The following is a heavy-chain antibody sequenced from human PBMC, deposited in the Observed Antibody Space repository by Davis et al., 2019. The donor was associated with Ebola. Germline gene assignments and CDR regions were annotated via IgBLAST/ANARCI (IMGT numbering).Heavy chain of an antibody. V-gene: IGHV4-4*02. CDR3: ARHCSSTSCSYFDY. Sequence: SETLSLTCAVSGGSISSSNWWSWVRQPPGKGLEWIGEIYHSGSTNYNPSLKSRVTISVDKSKNQFSLKLSSVTAADTAVYFCARHCSSTSCSYFDYWGQGTRVTVSS. CDR1: GGSISSSNW. J-gene: IGHJ4*02. D-gene: IGHD2-2*01. CDR2: IYHSGST.